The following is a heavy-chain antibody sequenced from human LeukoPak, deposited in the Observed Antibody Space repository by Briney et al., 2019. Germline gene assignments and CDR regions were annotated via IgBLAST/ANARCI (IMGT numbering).Heavy chain of an antibody. J-gene: IGHJ3*02. CDR2: IYPGGSS. Sequence: SETLSLTCTVSGGSITSGYYYWAWIRQSPGKGLEWIGYIYPGGSSYYNPSLESRVTMSVDTSKNQFSLKLSSVTAADTAVYYCARGPLEVPGAFDIWGQGTMVTVSS. V-gene: IGHV4-30-2*06. CDR1: GGSITSGYYY. D-gene: IGHD3-10*01. CDR3: ARGPLEVPGAFDI.